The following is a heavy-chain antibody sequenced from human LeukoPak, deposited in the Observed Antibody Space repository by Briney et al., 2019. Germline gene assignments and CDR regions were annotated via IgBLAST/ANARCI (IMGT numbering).Heavy chain of an antibody. D-gene: IGHD3-22*01. J-gene: IGHJ6*03. Sequence: GASVKVSCKASGYTFTSYYMHWVRQAPGQGLEWMGIINPSGGSTSYAQKFQGRVTMTRDTSTSTVYMELSSLRSEDTAVYYCARDGDYYDSSGYYPYYYYYHMDVWGKGTTVTVSS. CDR1: GYTFTSYY. CDR3: ARDGDYYDSSGYYPYYYYYHMDV. CDR2: INPSGGST. V-gene: IGHV1-46*01.